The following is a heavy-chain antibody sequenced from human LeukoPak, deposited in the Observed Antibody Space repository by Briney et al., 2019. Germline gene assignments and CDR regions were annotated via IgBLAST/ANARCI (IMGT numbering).Heavy chain of an antibody. CDR1: GFTFSSYW. V-gene: IGHV3-74*01. J-gene: IGHJ4*02. D-gene: IGHD2-2*01. CDR3: ARGGYCSSTSCYASRDYFDY. Sequence: GGSLRLSCAASGFTFSSYWMHWVRQAPVKGLVWVSRINSDGGSTSYADSVKGRFTISRDNAKNTLYLQMNSLRAEDTAVYYCARGGYCSSTSCYASRDYFDYWGQGTLVTVSS. CDR2: INSDGGST.